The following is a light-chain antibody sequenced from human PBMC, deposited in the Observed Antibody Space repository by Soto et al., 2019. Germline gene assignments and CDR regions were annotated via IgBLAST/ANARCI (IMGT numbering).Light chain of an antibody. CDR3: QQYGSSPLT. V-gene: IGKV3-20*01. CDR1: QSVSSSY. J-gene: IGKJ4*01. CDR2: GAS. Sequence: IALTQFPGTLALSPGERATLSCRASQSVSSSYLAWYQQKPGQAPRLLIYGASSRATGIPDRISGSGSGTAFTLTISRLEPEDFAVYYCQQYGSSPLTFGGGPQVDIK.